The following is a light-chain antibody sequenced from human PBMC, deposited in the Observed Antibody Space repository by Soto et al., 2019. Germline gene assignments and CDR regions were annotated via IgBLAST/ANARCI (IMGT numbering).Light chain of an antibody. CDR2: DSS. CDR3: QQLSHYPYT. V-gene: IGKV1-9*01. J-gene: IGKJ2*01. CDR1: YDISST. Sequence: DIQLPQSPSFLSASVEDRVTISCRASYDISSTLAWYQQEPGKPPKLLSYDSSTLQTGVPSRFTGSGSGRKFTLTISGLQFGDFATYFCQQLSHYPYTFGQGTKLEI.